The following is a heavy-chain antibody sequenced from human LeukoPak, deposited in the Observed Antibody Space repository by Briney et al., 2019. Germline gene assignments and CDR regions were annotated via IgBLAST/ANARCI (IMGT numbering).Heavy chain of an antibody. V-gene: IGHV4-61*02. D-gene: IGHD3-3*01. J-gene: IGHJ4*02. Sequence: TSETLSLTCTVSGGSISSGSYYWSWIRQPAGKGLEWIGRIFPGGRTDYNPSFESRVAMSVDTSNNQFSLRLSSVTAADTAVYYCSRGGVYYNFWSGYDYWGQGTLVTLSS. CDR3: SRGGVYYNFWSGYDY. CDR2: IFPGGRT. CDR1: GGSISSGSYY.